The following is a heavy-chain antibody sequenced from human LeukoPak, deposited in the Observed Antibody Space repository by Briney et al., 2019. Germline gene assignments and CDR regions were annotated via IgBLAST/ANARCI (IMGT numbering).Heavy chain of an antibody. CDR1: GFTFENYW. J-gene: IGHJ4*02. D-gene: IGHD5-18*01. CDR3: ARWAGVTDQ. CDR2: IKQDGSVE. V-gene: IGHV3-7*01. Sequence: GGSLRLSCAASGFTFENYWMSWVRQVPRKGPEWVANIKQDGSVEHYLDSVKGRFTISRDNAKNSLFLQMNSLIAEDTAVCYCARWAGVTDQWGQGTLVTVSS.